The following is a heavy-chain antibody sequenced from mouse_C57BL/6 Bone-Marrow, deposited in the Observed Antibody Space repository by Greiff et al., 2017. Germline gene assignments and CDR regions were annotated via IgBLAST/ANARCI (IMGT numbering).Heavy chain of an antibody. V-gene: IGHV2-5*01. J-gene: IGHJ3*01. CDR2: IWRGGST. Sequence: VKLQESGPGLVQPSQSLSITCTVSGFSLTSYGVHWVRQSPGKGLEWLGVIWRGGSTDYNAAFMSRLSITKDNSKSQVFFKMNSLQADDTAIYYCAKRDGNWAWFAYWGQGTLVTVSA. D-gene: IGHD2-1*01. CDR3: AKRDGNWAWFAY. CDR1: GFSLTSYG.